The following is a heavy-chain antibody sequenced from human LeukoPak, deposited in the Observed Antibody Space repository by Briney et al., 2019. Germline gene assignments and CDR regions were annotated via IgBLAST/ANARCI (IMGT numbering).Heavy chain of an antibody. J-gene: IGHJ6*03. Sequence: PGGSLRLSCAASGFTFSSYWVSWVRQAPGKGLEWVANIKQDGSEKYYVDSVKGRFTISRDNAKNSLYLQMNSLRAEDTAVYYCARVSNDYYYYMDVWGKGTTVTVSS. D-gene: IGHD4-11*01. CDR2: IKQDGSEK. CDR3: ARVSNDYYYYMDV. V-gene: IGHV3-7*01. CDR1: GFTFSSYW.